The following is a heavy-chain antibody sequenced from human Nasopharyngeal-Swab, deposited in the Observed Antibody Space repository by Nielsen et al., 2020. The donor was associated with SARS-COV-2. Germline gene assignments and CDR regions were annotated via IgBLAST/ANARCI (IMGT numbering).Heavy chain of an antibody. CDR1: GFTFSNAW. V-gene: IGHV3-15*07. CDR2: IKSKTDGGTT. D-gene: IGHD5-18*01. J-gene: IGHJ4*02. CDR3: TTDDLGYSYGQFDY. Sequence: GGSLRLSCAASGFTFSNAWMNWVRQAPGKGLEWVGRIKSKTDGGTTDHAAPVKGRFTISRDDSKNTLYLQMNSLKTEDTAVYYCTTDDLGYSYGQFDYWGQGTLVTVSS.